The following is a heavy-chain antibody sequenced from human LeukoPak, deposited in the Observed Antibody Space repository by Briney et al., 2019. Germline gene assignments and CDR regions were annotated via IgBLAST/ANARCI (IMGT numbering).Heavy chain of an antibody. CDR1: GYTLTESS. Sequence: ASVKVSCKVSGYTLTESSMHWVRQAPGKGLEWMGGFDPEDGETIYAQKFQGRVTMTEDTSTDTAYMELSSLRSEDTAVYYCATLPLYDSSGYRDYWGQGTLVTVSS. CDR3: ATLPLYDSSGYRDY. V-gene: IGHV1-24*01. CDR2: FDPEDGET. J-gene: IGHJ4*02. D-gene: IGHD3-22*01.